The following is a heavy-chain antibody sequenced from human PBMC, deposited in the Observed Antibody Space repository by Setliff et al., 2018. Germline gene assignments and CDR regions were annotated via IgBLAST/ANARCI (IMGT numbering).Heavy chain of an antibody. V-gene: IGHV3-23*01. CDR3: ARDSHTYYDILTGYLDFDY. J-gene: IGHJ4*02. CDR1: GFSFSSYA. CDR2: VSGRGDRI. Sequence: GGSLRLSCVGSGFSFSSYAMTWVRQAPGKGLEWVSSVSGRGDRIFYADSVKGRFTISRDNAKNSLYLQMNSLRAEDTAVYYSARDSHTYYDILTGYLDFDYWGQGTLVTVSS. D-gene: IGHD3-9*01.